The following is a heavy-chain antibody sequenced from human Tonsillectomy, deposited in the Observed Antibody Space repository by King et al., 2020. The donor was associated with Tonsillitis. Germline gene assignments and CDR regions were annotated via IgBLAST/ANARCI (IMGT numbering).Heavy chain of an antibody. Sequence: QLVQSGAEVKRPGESLKISCKGSGYNFTNYWIGWVRQMPGKGLEWMGIIYPGDSEIRYSPSFQGQVTFSVDKSISTVYLQWRSLKASDTAMYYCARRVHCHGTNGSPFFCGMDVWGQGTTAIVSS. CDR3: ARRVHCHGTNGSPFFCGMDV. CDR1: GYNFTNYW. J-gene: IGHJ6*02. V-gene: IGHV5-51*01. D-gene: IGHD2/OR15-2a*01. CDR2: IYPGDSEI.